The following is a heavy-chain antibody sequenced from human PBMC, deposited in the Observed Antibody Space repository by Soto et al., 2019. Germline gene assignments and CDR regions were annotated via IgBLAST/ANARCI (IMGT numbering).Heavy chain of an antibody. CDR2: INHSGST. CDR3: ARGGLYCSGGSCSFDP. Sequence: SETLSLTCAVYGGSFSGYYWSWIRQPPGKGLEWIGEINHSGSTNYNPSLKSRVTISVDTSKNQFSLKLSSVTAADTAVYYCARGGLYCSGGSCSFDPWGQGTLVTVSS. CDR1: GGSFSGYY. V-gene: IGHV4-34*01. J-gene: IGHJ5*02. D-gene: IGHD2-15*01.